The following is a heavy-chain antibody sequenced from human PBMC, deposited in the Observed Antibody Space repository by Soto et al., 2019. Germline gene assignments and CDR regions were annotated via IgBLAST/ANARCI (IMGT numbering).Heavy chain of an antibody. J-gene: IGHJ6*02. Sequence: PGGSLRLSCAASGFTFSSYGMHWVRQAPGKGLEWVAVIWYDGSNKYYADSVKGRFTISRDNSKNTLYLQMNSLRAEDTAVYYCAREGERGVPYYYYGMDVWGQGTTVTVSS. CDR1: GFTFSSYG. CDR2: IWYDGSNK. V-gene: IGHV3-33*01. CDR3: AREGERGVPYYYYGMDV. D-gene: IGHD3-16*01.